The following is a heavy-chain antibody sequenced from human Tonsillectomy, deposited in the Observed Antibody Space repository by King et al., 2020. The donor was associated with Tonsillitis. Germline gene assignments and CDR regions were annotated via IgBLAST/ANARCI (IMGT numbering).Heavy chain of an antibody. Sequence: VQLVESGGGLVKPGGSLRLSCAGSGFSFSDYYMTWIRQAPGKGLEWVSYISGSGSNTNYADSLKGRFTISRDNAENSLYLQMNSLSAEDTALYYCTSRASIGEGPFEIWGQGTLVIVSS. D-gene: IGHD3-10*01. CDR2: ISGSGSNT. CDR3: TSRASIGEGPFEI. J-gene: IGHJ3*02. V-gene: IGHV3-11*06. CDR1: GFSFSDYY.